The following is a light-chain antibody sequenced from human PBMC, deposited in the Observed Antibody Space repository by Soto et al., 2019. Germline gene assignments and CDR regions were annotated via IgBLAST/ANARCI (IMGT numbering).Light chain of an antibody. CDR2: GAS. Sequence: IQMTQSPSSLSASVGDRVTITCRASQGIRNDLGWYQQKPGKAPKLLIYGASSLQSGVPSRFSGRGSGTDFTLTISSLQPEDFAVYYCQQHANWPLTFGGGTKVDIK. CDR1: QGIRND. CDR3: QQHANWPLT. V-gene: IGKV1-6*01. J-gene: IGKJ4*01.